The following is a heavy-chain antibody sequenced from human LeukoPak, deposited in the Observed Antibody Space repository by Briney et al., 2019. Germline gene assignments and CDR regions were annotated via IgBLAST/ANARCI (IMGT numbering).Heavy chain of an antibody. Sequence: PSETLSLTCTVSGGSISSSSYYWGWIRQPPGKGLEWIGSIYYSGSTYYNPSLKSRVTISVDTSKNQFSLKLSSVTAADTAVYYCARGGLTMVRGVINRWFDPWGQGTLVTVSS. V-gene: IGHV4-39*07. J-gene: IGHJ5*02. CDR1: GGSISSSSYY. CDR2: IYYSGST. D-gene: IGHD3-10*01. CDR3: ARGGLTMVRGVINRWFDP.